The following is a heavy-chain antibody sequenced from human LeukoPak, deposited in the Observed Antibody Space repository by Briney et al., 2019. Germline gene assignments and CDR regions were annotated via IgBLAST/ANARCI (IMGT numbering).Heavy chain of an antibody. Sequence: ASVKVSCKASGYTFTGYYMHWVRQAPGQGLEWMGWINPNSGGTKYAQKFQGRVTMTRDTSISTAYMELSRLRSDDTAVYYCARNAGLYTYYSDSSGYYFDYWGQGTLVTVSS. CDR3: ARNAGLYTYYSDSSGYYFDY. V-gene: IGHV1-2*02. CDR2: INPNSGGT. J-gene: IGHJ4*02. D-gene: IGHD3-22*01. CDR1: GYTFTGYY.